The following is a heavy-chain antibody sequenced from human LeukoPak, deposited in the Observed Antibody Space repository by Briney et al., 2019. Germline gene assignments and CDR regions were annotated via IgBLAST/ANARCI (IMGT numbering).Heavy chain of an antibody. CDR1: GCTFTGYY. J-gene: IGHJ4*02. D-gene: IGHD2/OR15-2a*01. V-gene: IGHV1-2*02. CDR2: INPNSGGT. Sequence: GASVKVSCKASGCTFTGYYMHWVRQAPGQGLEWMGWINPNSGGTNYAQKFQGRVTMTRDTSISTAYMELSSLRSEDTAVYYCARGQGRWNMAEDYWGQGTLVTVSS. CDR3: ARGQGRWNMAEDY.